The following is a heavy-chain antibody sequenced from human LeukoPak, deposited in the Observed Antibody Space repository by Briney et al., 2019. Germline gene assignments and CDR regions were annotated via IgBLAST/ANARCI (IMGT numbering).Heavy chain of an antibody. J-gene: IGHJ3*02. CDR1: GFTFSSYA. CDR3: ARSGGADFDI. V-gene: IGHV3-23*01. D-gene: IGHD3-16*01. CDR2: ISGGGGTI. Sequence: GGSLRLSCAASGFTFSSYAMSWVRQAPGKGLEWASGISGGGGTINYADSVKGRFTISRDNSKNTLYLQMNSLRAEDTAIYYCARSGGADFDICGQGTMATVSS.